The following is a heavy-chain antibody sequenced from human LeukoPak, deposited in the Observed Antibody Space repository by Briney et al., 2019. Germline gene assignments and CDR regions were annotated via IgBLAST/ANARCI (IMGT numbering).Heavy chain of an antibody. D-gene: IGHD3-22*01. CDR1: GFTLSSYW. J-gene: IGHJ4*02. V-gene: IGHV3-74*01. Sequence: PGGSLRLSCAASGFTLSSYWMHWVRQAPGKGLVWVSRINSDGSSTNNADSVKGRFTISRDNAKKTLYLQMNSLRAEDTAVYYCSGGLSDYYYTVGYWGQGTLVTVSS. CDR3: SGGLSDYYYTVGY. CDR2: INSDGSST.